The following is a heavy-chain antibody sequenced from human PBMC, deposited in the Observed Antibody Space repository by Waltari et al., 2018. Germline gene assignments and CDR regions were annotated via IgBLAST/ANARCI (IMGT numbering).Heavy chain of an antibody. V-gene: IGHV4-31*03. J-gene: IGHJ4*02. D-gene: IGHD3-16*02. Sequence: QVQLQESGPGLVKPSQTLSLTCTVSGGSISSGGYYWSWIRQHPGKGLEWIGYIYHSGSTYHNPSLKSRVTISVDRSKNQFSLKLSSVTAADTAVYYCARETMITFGGVIVRRHFDYWGQGTLVTVSS. CDR1: GGSISSGGYY. CDR3: ARETMITFGGVIVRRHFDY. CDR2: IYHSGST.